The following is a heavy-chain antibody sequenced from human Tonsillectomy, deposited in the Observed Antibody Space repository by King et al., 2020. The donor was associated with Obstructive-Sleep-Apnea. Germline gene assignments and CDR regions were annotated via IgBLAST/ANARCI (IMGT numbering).Heavy chain of an antibody. J-gene: IGHJ5*02. CDR1: GGSISTYY. CDR3: ARSPYGSGIIDYFDP. V-gene: IGHV4-59*01. CDR2: IYYIGSS. D-gene: IGHD3-10*01. Sequence: QLQESGPGLVKPSETLSLTCTVSGGSISTYYWSWLRQPPGKRLEWIGYIYYIGSSNYNPSLKRRVSISVDTSKNQFSLKLTSVTAADTAVYYCARSPYGSGIIDYFDPWGQGTLVTVSS.